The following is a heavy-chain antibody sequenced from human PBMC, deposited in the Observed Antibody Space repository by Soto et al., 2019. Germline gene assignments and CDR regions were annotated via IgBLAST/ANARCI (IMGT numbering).Heavy chain of an antibody. V-gene: IGHV1-69*01. CDR2: IIPILGKA. Sequence: QVQLVQSGAEVKKPGSSVKVSCKASGGTFSSYAISWVRKAPGQGLEWMGGIIPILGKANYAQKFQGRVTITADESTSTAYMELSSLRSEDTAVYYCAREGTEGSDAFDIWGQGTMVTVSS. CDR3: AREGTEGSDAFDI. J-gene: IGHJ3*02. D-gene: IGHD2-15*01. CDR1: GGTFSSYA.